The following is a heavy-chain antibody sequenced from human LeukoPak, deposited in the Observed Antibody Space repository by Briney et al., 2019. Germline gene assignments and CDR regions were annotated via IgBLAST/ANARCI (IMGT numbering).Heavy chain of an antibody. V-gene: IGHV4-30-4*07. Sequence: SQTLSLTCAVSGGSISSGGYSWSWIRQPPGKGLEWIGYIYYSGSTYYNPSLKSRVTISVDTSKNQFSLKLSPVTAADTAVYYCARVRGLYDFWSGYSYYYYMDVWGKGTTVTVSS. CDR2: IYYSGST. J-gene: IGHJ6*03. CDR1: GGSISSGGYS. CDR3: ARVRGLYDFWSGYSYYYYMDV. D-gene: IGHD3-3*01.